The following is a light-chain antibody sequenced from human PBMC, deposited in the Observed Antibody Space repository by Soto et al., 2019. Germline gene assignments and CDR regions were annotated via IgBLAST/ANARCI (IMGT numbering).Light chain of an antibody. CDR3: QQANSFPLT. CDR1: QGISSW. Sequence: DIQMTQSPSSVSASVGDRVTITCRASQGISSWLAWYQRKPGKAPNLLIYAASSLQSGVPSRFSGSGSGTEFTLTISSLQPEDFATYSCQQANSFPLTFGGGTKVEIK. V-gene: IGKV1-12*01. CDR2: AAS. J-gene: IGKJ4*01.